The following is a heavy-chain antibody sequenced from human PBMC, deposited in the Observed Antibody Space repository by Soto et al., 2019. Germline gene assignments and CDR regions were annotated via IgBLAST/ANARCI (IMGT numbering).Heavy chain of an antibody. J-gene: IGHJ3*02. Sequence: QLQLQESGSGLVKPSQTLSLTCAVSGGSISSGGYSWSWIRQPPGKGLEWIGYIYHSGSTYYNPSLKSRVTISVDRSKNQFSLKLSSVTAADTAVYYCARARYDSSGYLHFDIWGQGTMVTVSS. CDR2: IYHSGST. D-gene: IGHD3-22*01. V-gene: IGHV4-30-2*01. CDR3: ARARYDSSGYLHFDI. CDR1: GGSISSGGYS.